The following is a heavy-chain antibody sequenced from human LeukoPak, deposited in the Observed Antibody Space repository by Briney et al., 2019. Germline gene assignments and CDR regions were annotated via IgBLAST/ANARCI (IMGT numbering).Heavy chain of an antibody. D-gene: IGHD3-22*01. J-gene: IGHJ1*01. CDR2: IKSDGNT. CDR3: ARAPSEIGGYYPEYFRH. Sequence: GGSLRLFCAASGFTFNRCWMHWARQAPGKGLVWVSRIKSDGNTNYADSVKGRFTISRDNAKNTVSLQMNSLRAEDTGVYFCARAPSEIGGYYPEYFRHWGQGTLVTVSS. V-gene: IGHV3-74*01. CDR1: GFTFNRCW.